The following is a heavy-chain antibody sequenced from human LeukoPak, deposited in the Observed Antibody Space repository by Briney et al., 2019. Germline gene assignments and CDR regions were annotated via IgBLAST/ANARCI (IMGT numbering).Heavy chain of an antibody. Sequence: GGSLRLSCAASGFTLSSYDMSWVRQAPGKGLEWVSAISGSGGSTYYADSVKGRFTISRDNSKNTLYLQMNSLRAEDTAVYYCAKEVLDYYDSSGYYDHWGQGTLVTVSS. CDR2: ISGSGGST. V-gene: IGHV3-23*01. CDR1: GFTLSSYD. J-gene: IGHJ5*02. CDR3: AKEVLDYYDSSGYYDH. D-gene: IGHD3-22*01.